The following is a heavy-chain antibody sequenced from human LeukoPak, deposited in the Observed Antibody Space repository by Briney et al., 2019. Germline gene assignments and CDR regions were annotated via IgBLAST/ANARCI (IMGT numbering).Heavy chain of an antibody. Sequence: GGSLRLSCAASGFTVSSNYMSWVRQAPGKGLEWGSVIYSGGSTYYADSVKGRFTISRDNSKNTLYLQMNSLRAEDTAVYYCARGGIWWPPAPTPFGYWGQGTLVTVSS. CDR2: IYSGGST. J-gene: IGHJ4*02. CDR3: ARGGIWWPPAPTPFGY. V-gene: IGHV3-53*01. D-gene: IGHD5-12*01. CDR1: GFTVSSNY.